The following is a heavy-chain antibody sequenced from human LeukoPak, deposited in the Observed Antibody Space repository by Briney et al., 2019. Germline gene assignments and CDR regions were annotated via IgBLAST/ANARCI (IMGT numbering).Heavy chain of an antibody. CDR3: ARDKSLVVVAATEYFQH. Sequence: GGSLRLSCETFGFTFSSYGMNWVRQAPGKGLEWVAAISYDGSNKYYADSVKGRFTISRDNSKNTLYLQINSLRAEDTALYYCARDKSLVVVAATEYFQHWGQGTLVTVSS. V-gene: IGHV3-30-3*01. J-gene: IGHJ1*01. CDR1: GFTFSSYG. CDR2: ISYDGSNK. D-gene: IGHD2-15*01.